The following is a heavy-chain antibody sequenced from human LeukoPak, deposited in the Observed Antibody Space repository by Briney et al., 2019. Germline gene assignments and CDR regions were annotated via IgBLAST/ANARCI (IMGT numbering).Heavy chain of an antibody. J-gene: IGHJ6*03. CDR1: GGSFSGYY. D-gene: IGHD2-21*02. V-gene: IGHV4-34*01. CDR2: INHSGST. Sequence: SETLSLTCAVYGGSFSGYYWSWTRQPPGKGLEWMGEINHSGSTNYNPSLKSRVTISVDTSKNQFSLKLSSVTAADTAVYYCARRDCGGDCYSHYYYYYMDVWGKGTTVTISS. CDR3: ARRDCGGDCYSHYYYYYMDV.